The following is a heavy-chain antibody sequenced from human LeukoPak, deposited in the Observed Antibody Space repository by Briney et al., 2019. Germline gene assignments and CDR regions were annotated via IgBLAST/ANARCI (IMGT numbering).Heavy chain of an antibody. D-gene: IGHD3-3*01. CDR3: ARDNREYDFWSGYYGGYNWFDP. CDR2: ISAYNGNT. CDR1: GGTFSSYA. V-gene: IGHV1-18*01. Sequence: ASVKVSCKASGGTFSSYAISWVRQAPGQGLEWMGWISAYNGNTNYAQKLQGRVTMTTDTSTSTAYMELRSLRSDDTAVYYCARDNREYDFWSGYYGGYNWFDPWGQGTLVTVSS. J-gene: IGHJ5*02.